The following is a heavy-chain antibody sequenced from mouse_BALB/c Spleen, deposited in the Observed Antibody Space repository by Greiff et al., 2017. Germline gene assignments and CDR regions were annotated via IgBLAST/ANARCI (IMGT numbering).Heavy chain of an antibody. CDR3: ARGNGLFDY. CDR2: IAPGSGST. Sequence: DLVKPGASVKLSCKASGYTFTSYWINWIKQRPGQGLEWIGRIAPGSGSTYYNEMFKGKATLTVDTSSSTAYIQLSSLSSEDSAVYFCARGNGLFDYWGQGTTLTVSS. J-gene: IGHJ2*01. D-gene: IGHD2-1*01. CDR1: GYTFTSYW. V-gene: IGHV1S41*01.